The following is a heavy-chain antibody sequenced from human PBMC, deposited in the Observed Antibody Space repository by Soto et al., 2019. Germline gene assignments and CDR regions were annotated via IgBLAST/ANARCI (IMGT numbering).Heavy chain of an antibody. D-gene: IGHD5-18*01. J-gene: IGHJ6*02. CDR2: IIPIFGTA. CDR1: GDTFSSYA. Sequence: SVKVSCKASGDTFSSYAISWVRQAPGQGLEWMGGIIPIFGTANYAQKFQGRVTITADESTSTAYMELSSLRAEDTAVYYCARPRVALNTAMAHYYYYGMDVWGQGTTVTVSS. V-gene: IGHV1-69*13. CDR3: ARPRVALNTAMAHYYYYGMDV.